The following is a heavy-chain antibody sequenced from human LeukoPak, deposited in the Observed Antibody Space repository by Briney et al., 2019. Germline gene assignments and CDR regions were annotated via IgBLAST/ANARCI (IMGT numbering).Heavy chain of an antibody. V-gene: IGHV1-2*06. CDR1: GFTFTDYY. J-gene: IGHJ4*02. CDR2: INPNSGGT. Sequence: ASVKVSCKTSGFTFTDYYIHWVRQAPGQGLEWMGRINPNSGGTNYAQKLQGRVTMTTDTSTSTAYMELRSLRSDDTAVYYCARVFHDSSGYYPYYFDYWGQGTLVPVSS. CDR3: ARVFHDSSGYYPYYFDY. D-gene: IGHD3-22*01.